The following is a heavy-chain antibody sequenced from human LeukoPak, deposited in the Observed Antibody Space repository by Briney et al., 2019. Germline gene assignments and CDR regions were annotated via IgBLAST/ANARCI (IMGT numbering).Heavy chain of an antibody. CDR1: GFTFSTYW. Sequence: GGSLRLSCAASGFTFSTYWIHWVRQAPGKGLMWVSLISGDGSNTRYADSVKGRFTISRGNAKNTLFLQMNSLRAEDTAVYYCARDISLRMDAWGQGTTVTVSS. V-gene: IGHV3-74*01. CDR2: ISGDGSNT. CDR3: ARDISLRMDA. J-gene: IGHJ6*01.